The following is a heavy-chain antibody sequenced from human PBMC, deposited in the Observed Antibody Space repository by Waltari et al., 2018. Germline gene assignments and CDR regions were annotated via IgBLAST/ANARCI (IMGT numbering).Heavy chain of an antibody. Sequence: QVQLQESGPGLVKPSETLSLTCTVSGGSISSHYWSWIRQPPGKGLEWIGYIYYSGSTTYNPSLKSRVTISVDTSKNQFSLKLSSVTAADTAVYYCARGTGGAWGQGTLVTVSS. V-gene: IGHV4-59*11. D-gene: IGHD3-10*01. CDR1: GGSISSHY. J-gene: IGHJ5*02. CDR2: IYYSGST. CDR3: ARGTGGA.